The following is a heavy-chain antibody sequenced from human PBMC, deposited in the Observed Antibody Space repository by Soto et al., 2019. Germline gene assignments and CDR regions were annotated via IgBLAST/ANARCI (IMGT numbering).Heavy chain of an antibody. J-gene: IGHJ4*02. D-gene: IGHD3-10*01. V-gene: IGHV1-46*01. Sequence: ASVKVSCKASGYTFTSYYMHWVRQAPGQGLEWMGIINPSDGSTSYAQKLQGRVTMTTDTSTSTVYMELRSLRSEDTSVYYCARVTPFRIPVPDYWGQGTLVTVSS. CDR3: ARVTPFRIPVPDY. CDR1: GYTFTSYY. CDR2: INPSDGST.